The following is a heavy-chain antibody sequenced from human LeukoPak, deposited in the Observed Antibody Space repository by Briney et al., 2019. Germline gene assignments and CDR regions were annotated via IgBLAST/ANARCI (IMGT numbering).Heavy chain of an antibody. V-gene: IGHV3-7*01. D-gene: IGHD3-10*01. CDR1: GFTFSSYW. Sequence: GGSLRLSCAASGFTFSSYWMSWVRQAPGKGLEWVANIKQDGSKKYFVDSVKGRFTIPRDNAKNSLYLQMNSLRVEDTAVYYCARDRVTMIRGVRILDYYYYYMDVWGKGTTVTISS. CDR3: ARDRVTMIRGVRILDYYYYYMDV. CDR2: IKQDGSKK. J-gene: IGHJ6*03.